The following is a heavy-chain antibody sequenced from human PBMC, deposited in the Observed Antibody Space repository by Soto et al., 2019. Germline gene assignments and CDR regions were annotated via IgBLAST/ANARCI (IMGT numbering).Heavy chain of an antibody. Sequence: SGPTLVNPTQTPTLTCTFSGFSLSTSGVGVGWIRQPPGKALECLTLIYWDDDKRYSPSLKSRLTITMDTSKNQVVLTMTNMDPVDTGTYYCAHRLPSGYYYTGGTFNYWGEGALVTVSS. CDR3: AHRLPSGYYYTGGTFNY. D-gene: IGHD3-22*01. V-gene: IGHV2-5*02. CDR2: IYWDDDK. CDR1: GFSLSTSGVG. J-gene: IGHJ4*02.